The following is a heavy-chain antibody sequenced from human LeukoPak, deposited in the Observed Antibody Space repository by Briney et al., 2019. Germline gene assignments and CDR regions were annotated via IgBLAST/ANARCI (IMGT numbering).Heavy chain of an antibody. Sequence: GGSLRLSCAASGITFSSHAMTWVRQAPGKGLEWVAAIRGNGATTDYADSVKGRFTISRDNSKSTLYLQMNSLRAEDTAVYYCAKVSRRGWFSNYYGMDVWGQGTTVTVSS. CDR1: GITFSSHA. CDR3: AKVSRRGWFSNYYGMDV. J-gene: IGHJ6*02. D-gene: IGHD6-19*01. V-gene: IGHV3-23*01. CDR2: IRGNGATT.